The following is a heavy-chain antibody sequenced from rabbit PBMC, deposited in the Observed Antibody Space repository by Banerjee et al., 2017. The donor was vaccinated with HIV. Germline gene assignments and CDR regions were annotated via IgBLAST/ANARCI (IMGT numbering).Heavy chain of an antibody. CDR1: GFDFSRSYD. CDR2: VYIGGGYS. J-gene: IGHJ4*01. Sequence: EQLEESGGDLVKPEGSLTLTCTASGFDFSRSYDMCWVRQAPGKGLELIGCVYIGGGYSYYASWAKGRFTISKTSSTTVTLQMTSLTAADTATYYCTRKDLWGPGTLVTVS. CDR3: TRKDL. V-gene: IGHV1S45*01.